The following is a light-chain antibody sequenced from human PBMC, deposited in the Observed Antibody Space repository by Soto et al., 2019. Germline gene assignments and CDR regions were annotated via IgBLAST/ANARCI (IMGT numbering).Light chain of an antibody. Sequence: SVLTQPASVSGSPGQSITISCTGTSSDVGNYKYVSWYQQHPGKAPKLMIYEVSNRPSGVSNRFSGSKSGNTASLTISGLQAEDEADYYCCSYAGNSTYVFGTGTKVTVL. CDR3: CSYAGNSTYV. CDR1: SSDVGNYKY. J-gene: IGLJ1*01. V-gene: IGLV2-23*02. CDR2: EVS.